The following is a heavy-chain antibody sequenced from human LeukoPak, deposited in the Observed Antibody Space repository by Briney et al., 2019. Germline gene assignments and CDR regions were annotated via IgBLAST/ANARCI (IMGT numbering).Heavy chain of an antibody. Sequence: GGSLRLSCAASGFTFSTFAMSWVRQAPGKGLECVSAISDSGGSRYYADSVKGRFTISRDNAKNTVYLQMNSLRVEDTAVYYCAKGGGWLYYFDYWGQGSLVSVSS. CDR3: AKGGGWLYYFDY. CDR2: ISDSGGSR. D-gene: IGHD6-19*01. J-gene: IGHJ4*02. V-gene: IGHV3-23*01. CDR1: GFTFSTFA.